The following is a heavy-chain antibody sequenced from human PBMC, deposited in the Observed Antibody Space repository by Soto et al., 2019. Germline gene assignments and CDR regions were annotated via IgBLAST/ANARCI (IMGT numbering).Heavy chain of an antibody. J-gene: IGHJ6*02. D-gene: IGHD3-10*01. CDR1: GFTFSSYW. CDR2: INSDGSST. CDR3: ARGSGVRGATPYYYYAMDV. Sequence: GGSLRLSCAASGFTFSSYWMLWVRQAPGKGLVWVSRINSDGSSTTYADSVKGRFTISRDNAKNTLYLQMNSLRAEDTAVYYCARGSGVRGATPYYYYAMDVWGQGTTVTVSS. V-gene: IGHV3-74*01.